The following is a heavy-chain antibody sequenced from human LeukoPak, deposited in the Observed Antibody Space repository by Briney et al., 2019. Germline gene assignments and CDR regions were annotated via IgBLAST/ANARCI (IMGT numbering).Heavy chain of an antibody. CDR2: INNDGSTA. CDR3: ASGGFCSGADCRGSFDY. D-gene: IGHD2-15*01. Sequence: PGGSLRLSCAASGFTFINYWMHWVRQAPGEGLVWVSHINNDGSTATYADSVKGRFTISRDNAKNTLYLHVNSLRAEDTAVYYCASGGFCSGADCRGSFDYWGQGSLVTVSS. J-gene: IGHJ4*02. V-gene: IGHV3-74*01. CDR1: GFTFINYW.